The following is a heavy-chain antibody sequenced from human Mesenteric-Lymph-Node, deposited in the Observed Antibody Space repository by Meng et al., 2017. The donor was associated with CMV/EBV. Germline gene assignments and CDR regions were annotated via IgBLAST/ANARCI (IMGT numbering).Heavy chain of an antibody. Sequence: GSLRLSCAVSGGSINSSDWWGWVRQPPKKGLEWSGEIFHSGSTHYSPSLKSRVSISIDKSRKQFSLKLSSVTAADTAVYYCASTNYYDSSGYYDAFDIWGQGTMVTVSS. D-gene: IGHD3-22*01. CDR3: ASTNYYDSSGYYDAFDI. V-gene: IGHV4-4*02. CDR1: GGSINSSDW. J-gene: IGHJ3*02. CDR2: IFHSGST.